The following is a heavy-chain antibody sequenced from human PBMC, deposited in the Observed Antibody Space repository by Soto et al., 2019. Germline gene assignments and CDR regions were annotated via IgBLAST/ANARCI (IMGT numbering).Heavy chain of an antibody. Sequence: HPGGSLRLSCAASGFTFSSYGMHWVRQAPGKGPEWVAVIWYDGSNKYYADSVKGRFTISRDNSKNTLYLQMNSLRAEDTAVYYCARPGYCYGGSCSNWFDPWGQGTLVTVSS. CDR1: GFTFSSYG. CDR3: ARPGYCYGGSCSNWFDP. D-gene: IGHD2-15*01. V-gene: IGHV3-33*01. J-gene: IGHJ5*02. CDR2: IWYDGSNK.